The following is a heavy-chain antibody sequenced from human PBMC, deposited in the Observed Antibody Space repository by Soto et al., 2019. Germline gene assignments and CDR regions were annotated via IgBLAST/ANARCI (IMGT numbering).Heavy chain of an antibody. Sequence: GGSLRLSCAASGFTFSSYWMSWVRQAPGKGLEWVANIKQDGSEKYYVDSVKGRFTISRDNAKNSLYLQMNSLRAEDTAVYYCAREGYYGSGSYYAVDYWGQGTLVTVSS. J-gene: IGHJ4*02. CDR2: IKQDGSEK. CDR1: GFTFSSYW. V-gene: IGHV3-7*01. D-gene: IGHD3-10*01. CDR3: AREGYYGSGSYYAVDY.